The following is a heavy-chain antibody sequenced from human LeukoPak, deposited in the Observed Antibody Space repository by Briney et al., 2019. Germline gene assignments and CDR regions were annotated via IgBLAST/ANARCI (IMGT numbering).Heavy chain of an antibody. V-gene: IGHV4-59*11. CDR1: GGSISSHY. CDR3: ASSSSLIFDY. J-gene: IGHJ4*02. CDR2: IYYSGST. Sequence: SETLSLTCTVSGGSISSHYWSWIRQPPGKGLEWIGYIYYSGSTNYNPSLKSRVTISVDTSKNQFSLKLSSVTAADTAVYYCASSSSLIFDYWGQGTLVTVSS. D-gene: IGHD6-6*01.